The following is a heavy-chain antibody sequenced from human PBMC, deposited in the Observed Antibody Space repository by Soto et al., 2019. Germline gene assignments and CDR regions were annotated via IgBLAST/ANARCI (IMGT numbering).Heavy chain of an antibody. CDR3: ARFPYGDSSFDY. J-gene: IGHJ4*02. Sequence: QVQLQQWGAGLLKPSETLSLTCAVYGGSFSGYYWSWIRQPPGKGLEWIGEISHSGSTNYNPSLKSRVTISVDTSKNQFSLKLSSVTAADTAVYYCARFPYGDSSFDYWGQGTLVTVSS. D-gene: IGHD4-17*01. CDR2: ISHSGST. CDR1: GGSFSGYY. V-gene: IGHV4-34*01.